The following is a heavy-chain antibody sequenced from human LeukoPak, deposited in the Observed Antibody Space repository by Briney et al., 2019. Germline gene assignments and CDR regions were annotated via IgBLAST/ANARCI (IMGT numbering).Heavy chain of an antibody. CDR2: IYYSGST. J-gene: IGHJ5*02. Sequence: SETLSLTCTVSGGSISSYYWNWIRQPPGKGLEWIGYIYYSGSTNYNPSPKGRVTISVDTSKNQFSLKLSSVTAADTAVYYCARQIVVVPAALYWFDPWGQGTLVTVSS. CDR3: ARQIVVVPAALYWFDP. CDR1: GGSISSYY. V-gene: IGHV4-59*08. D-gene: IGHD2-15*01.